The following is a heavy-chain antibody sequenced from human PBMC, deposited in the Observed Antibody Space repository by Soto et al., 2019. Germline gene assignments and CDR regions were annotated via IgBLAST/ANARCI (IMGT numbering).Heavy chain of an antibody. CDR2: SSNSGTFS. J-gene: IGHJ4*02. CDR3: ARSGDNYNRLDY. V-gene: IGHV3-11*06. Sequence: QVQLVESGGGLVKPGGSLRLSCEGSGFTFSDYYISWIRQAPGKGLEWISYSSNSGTFSRYADSVKGRFSISRDNTKNSLYLQMNSLRAEHTAVYYCARSGDNYNRLDYWGQGTPVTVSS. D-gene: IGHD1-1*01. CDR1: GFTFSDYY.